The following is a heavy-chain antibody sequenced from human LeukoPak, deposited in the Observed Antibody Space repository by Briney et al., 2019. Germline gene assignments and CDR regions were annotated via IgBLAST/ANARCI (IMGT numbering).Heavy chain of an antibody. CDR2: IYYSGST. CDR1: GGSISSYY. D-gene: IGHD6-19*01. J-gene: IGHJ3*02. V-gene: IGHV4-59*01. CDR3: ARYSSGWRSFGI. Sequence: SETLSLTCTVSGGSISSYYWSWIRQPPGKGLEWIGYIYYSGSTNYNPSLKSRVTISVDTSKNQFSLNLSSVTAADTAVYYCARYSSGWRSFGIWGQGTMVTVSS.